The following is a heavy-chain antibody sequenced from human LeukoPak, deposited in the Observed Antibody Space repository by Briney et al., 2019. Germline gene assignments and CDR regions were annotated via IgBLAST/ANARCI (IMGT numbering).Heavy chain of an antibody. V-gene: IGHV1-2*06. D-gene: IGHD5-18*01. J-gene: IGHJ4*02. CDR3: AREDTAMVIGY. CDR2: INPNSGGT. CDR1: GYTLTELS. Sequence: ASVKVSCKVSGYTLTELSMHWVRQAPGQGLEWMGRINPNSGGTNYAQKFQGRVTMTRDTSISTAYMELSRLRSDDTAVYYCAREDTAMVIGYWGQGTLVTVSS.